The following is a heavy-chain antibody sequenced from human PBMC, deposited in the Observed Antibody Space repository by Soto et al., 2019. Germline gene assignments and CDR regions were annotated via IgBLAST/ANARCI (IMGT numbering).Heavy chain of an antibody. CDR2: ISWNSGSI. D-gene: IGHD2-15*01. Sequence: EVQLVESGGGLVQPGRSLRLSCAASGFTFDDYAMHWVRQAPGKGLEWVSGISWNSGSIGYADSVKGRFTISRDNAKNSLYLQMNSLRAEDTALYDCAKGVAAWGFFDYWGQGTLVTVSS. J-gene: IGHJ4*02. V-gene: IGHV3-9*01. CDR3: AKGVAAWGFFDY. CDR1: GFTFDDYA.